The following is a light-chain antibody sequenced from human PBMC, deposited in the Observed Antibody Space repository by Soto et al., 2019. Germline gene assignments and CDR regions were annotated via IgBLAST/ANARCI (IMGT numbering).Light chain of an antibody. CDR1: LSDVDGCNC. V-gene: IGLV2-8*01. CDR3: SSYAGSNVV. Sequence: QSALTQPPSASGSPGQSVTISCTGTLSDVDGCNCVSWYQQHPGKAPKLMIYDVTKRPSGVPDRFSGSKSGTTASLTVSGLQADDEANYYCSSYAGSNVVFGGGTKVTVL. CDR2: DVT. J-gene: IGLJ2*01.